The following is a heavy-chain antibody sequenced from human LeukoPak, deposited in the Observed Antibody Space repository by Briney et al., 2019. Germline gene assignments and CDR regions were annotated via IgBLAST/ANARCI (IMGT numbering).Heavy chain of an antibody. CDR1: GFRFSDYY. D-gene: IGHD3-3*01. CDR3: ARRDWVSGAVRAFDI. Sequence: KPGGSLRLSCVGSGFRFSDYYMSWIRQAPGKGLEWVSYISNDSVDKYYLDSVRGRFTISRDNAKKSMYLQMSGLRVEDTAVYYCARRDWVSGAVRAFDIWGQGTMVTVSS. CDR2: ISNDSVDK. V-gene: IGHV3-11*04. J-gene: IGHJ3*02.